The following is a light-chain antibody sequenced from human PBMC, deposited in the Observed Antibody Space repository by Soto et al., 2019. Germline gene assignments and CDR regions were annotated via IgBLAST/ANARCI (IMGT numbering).Light chain of an antibody. CDR2: GAS. J-gene: IGKJ4*01. CDR1: QSITGSY. V-gene: IGKV3-20*01. CDR3: QQYYSIPLT. Sequence: ENVLTQSPGTLSLSPGERATVSCRASQSITGSYLAWYQQTPGQAPRLLIYGASSRATGVPDRFSGSGSGTDFTLTISRLEPEDFAVYYCQQYYSIPLTFRGGTKVDIK.